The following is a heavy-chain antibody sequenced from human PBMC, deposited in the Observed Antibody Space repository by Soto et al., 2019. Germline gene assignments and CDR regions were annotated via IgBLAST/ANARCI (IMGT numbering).Heavy chain of an antibody. CDR3: GPRKGFGLVGSLGY. V-gene: IGHV2-5*04. J-gene: IGHJ4*02. Sequence: QITLKESGPTLVKPTQTLTLTCTFSGFSLSTGGVGVGWIRQPPGKALEWLAVIFWNDDKRYSPSLKSRLTITQDTLKNPVVLKMTHMDPVGTGNYFCGPRKGFGLVGSLGYWGQGTLVTVSS. CDR2: IFWNDDK. CDR1: GFSLSTGGVG. D-gene: IGHD3-16*01.